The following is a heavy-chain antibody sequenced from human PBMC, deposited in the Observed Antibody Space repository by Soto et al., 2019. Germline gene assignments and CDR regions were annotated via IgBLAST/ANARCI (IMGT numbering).Heavy chain of an antibody. CDR1: GYTFTTYG. CDR3: ARFRQGGPRKNNWFDP. J-gene: IGHJ5*02. D-gene: IGHD2-15*01. Sequence: ASVKVSCKASGYTFTTYGISWVRQAPGQGLEWMGWISAYNGNTKYAQNLQGRVTMTTDTSTTTAYMELRSLRSDDTAVYYCARFRQGGPRKNNWFDPWGQGTLVTVSS. CDR2: ISAYNGNT. V-gene: IGHV1-18*01.